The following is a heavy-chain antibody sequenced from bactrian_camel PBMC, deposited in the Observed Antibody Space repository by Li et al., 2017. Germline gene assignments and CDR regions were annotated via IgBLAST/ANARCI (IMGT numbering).Heavy chain of an antibody. CDR2: FRTDGVT. J-gene: IGHJ4*01. V-gene: IGHV3S53*01. CDR1: GYTYSRNC. D-gene: IGHD2*01. CDR3: AADFMCICSGRVCSTYAY. Sequence: HVQLVESGGGLVQPGGSLRLSCTASGYTYSRNCMGWFRQAPGKERERVATFRTDGVTRYDDSVKGRFTISRDNARNTLYLQMNSLKTEDTAVYYCAADFMCICSGRVCSTYAYWGQGTQVTVS.